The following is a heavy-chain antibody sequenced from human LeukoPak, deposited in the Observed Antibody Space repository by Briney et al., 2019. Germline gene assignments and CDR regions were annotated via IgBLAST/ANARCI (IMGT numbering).Heavy chain of an antibody. CDR2: IRSKAYGGTT. D-gene: IGHD6-13*01. J-gene: IGHJ4*02. Sequence: PGGSLRLSCTASGFTFGDYAMSWVRQAPGKGLEWVGFIRSKAYGGTTEYAASVKGRFAISRDDSKSIAYLQMNSLKTEDTAVYYCAGARYVAAAGHTFDYWGQGTLVTVSS. CDR1: GFTFGDYA. CDR3: AGARYVAAAGHTFDY. V-gene: IGHV3-49*04.